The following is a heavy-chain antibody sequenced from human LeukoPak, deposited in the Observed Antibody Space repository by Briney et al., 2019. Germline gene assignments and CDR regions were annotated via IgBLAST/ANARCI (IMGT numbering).Heavy chain of an antibody. Sequence: PSETLSLTCTVSGGSISSYYWSWIRQPAGKGLEWIGRIYTSGSTNYNPSLKSRVTMSVDTSKNQSSLKLSSVTAADTAVYYCARDGGSYFPEYFQHWGQGTLVTVSS. J-gene: IGHJ1*01. CDR2: IYTSGST. V-gene: IGHV4-4*07. D-gene: IGHD1-26*01. CDR1: GGSISSYY. CDR3: ARDGGSYFPEYFQH.